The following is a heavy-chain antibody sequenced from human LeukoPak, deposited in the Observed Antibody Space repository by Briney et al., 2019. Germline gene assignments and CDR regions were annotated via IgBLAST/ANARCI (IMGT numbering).Heavy chain of an antibody. V-gene: IGHV4-39*01. D-gene: IGHD3-22*01. J-gene: IGHJ3*02. CDR3: ARHIAYYYDSSGQEDAFDI. CDR1: GGSIRSSGYY. Sequence: SETLSLTCTVSGGSIRSSGYYWGWVRQPPGRGLEWIGSIYYSGSTYYNPSLKSRVTIAVDTSKNQFSLKLSSVTAADTAVYYCARHIAYYYDSSGQEDAFDIWGQGTMVTVSS. CDR2: IYYSGST.